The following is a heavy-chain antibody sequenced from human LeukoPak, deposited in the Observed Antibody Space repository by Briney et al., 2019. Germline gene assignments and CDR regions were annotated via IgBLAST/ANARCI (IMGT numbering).Heavy chain of an antibody. J-gene: IGHJ4*02. Sequence: SETLSLTCGVSGASISSGNWWTWVRQPPEKGLEWTGEMYHSGSTNLNPSLMSRVTISVDKSKNQFSLKLSSVTAADTAVYYCARDSLRYFDWFLMAESNVLDYWGQGTLVTVSS. V-gene: IGHV4-4*02. D-gene: IGHD3-9*01. CDR2: MYHSGST. CDR3: ARDSLRYFDWFLMAESNVLDY. CDR1: GASISSGNW.